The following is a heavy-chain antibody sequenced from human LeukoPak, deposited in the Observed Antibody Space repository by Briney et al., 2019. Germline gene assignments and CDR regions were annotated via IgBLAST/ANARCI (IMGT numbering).Heavy chain of an antibody. V-gene: IGHV5-51*01. D-gene: IGHD3-3*01. Sequence: PGESLKISCKGSGYIFTSYWIGWVRQMPGKGLEWMGIIYPGDSDTRYSPSFQGQVTISADKSISTAYLQWSSLKASDTAMYYCARRDNYDFWSGYYEVGYWFDPWGQGTLVTVSS. J-gene: IGHJ5*02. CDR1: GYIFTSYW. CDR2: IYPGDSDT. CDR3: ARRDNYDFWSGYYEVGYWFDP.